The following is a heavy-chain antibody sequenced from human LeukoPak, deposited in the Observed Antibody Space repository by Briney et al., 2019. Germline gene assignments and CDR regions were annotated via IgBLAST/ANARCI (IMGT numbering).Heavy chain of an antibody. CDR2: IYSRGAT. CDR3: AKDRTVGASYWYFDL. D-gene: IGHD1-26*01. Sequence: GGSLRLSCAASGFTVSSNYMSWVRQAPGKGLEWVSVIYSRGATYYADSVKGRFTISRDSSRNTLFLHMNTLRAEDTAIYYCAKDRTVGASYWYFDLWGRGTLVTVSS. J-gene: IGHJ2*01. V-gene: IGHV3-53*01. CDR1: GFTVSSNY.